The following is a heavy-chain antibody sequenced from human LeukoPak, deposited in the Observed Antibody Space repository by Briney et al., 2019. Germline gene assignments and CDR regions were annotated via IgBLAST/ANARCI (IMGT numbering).Heavy chain of an antibody. CDR2: IYHSGST. J-gene: IGHJ5*02. CDR3: AREAGYCSGGSCYPFDWFDP. V-gene: IGHV4-30-2*01. Sequence: PSETLSLTCTVSGGSISSGGYYWSWIRQPPGKGLEWIGYIYHSGSTYYNPSLKSRVTISVDRSKNQFSLKLSSVTAADTAVYYCAREAGYCSGGSCYPFDWFDPWGQGTLVTVSS. D-gene: IGHD2-15*01. CDR1: GGSISSGGYY.